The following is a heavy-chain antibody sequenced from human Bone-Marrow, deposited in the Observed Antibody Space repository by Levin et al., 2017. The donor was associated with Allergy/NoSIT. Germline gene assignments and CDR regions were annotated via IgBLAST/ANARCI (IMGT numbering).Heavy chain of an antibody. CDR2: VYHSGSS. V-gene: IGHV4/OR15-8*01. Sequence: SQTLSLPCVVSGVSIRSTNWWTWVRQPPGKGLEWIGEVYHSGSSKYNPSLESRVTISVDKSKNQFSLRLYSVTAADTAVYYCAKTIFGDPNRFDPWGQGILVTVSS. J-gene: IGHJ5*02. CDR3: AKTIFGDPNRFDP. D-gene: IGHD3-3*01. CDR1: GVSIRSTNW.